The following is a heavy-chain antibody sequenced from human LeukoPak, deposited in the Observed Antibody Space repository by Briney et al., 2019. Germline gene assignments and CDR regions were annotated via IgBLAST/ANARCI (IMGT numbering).Heavy chain of an antibody. J-gene: IGHJ5*02. Sequence: PSETLSLTCAVYGGSFSGYYWSWIRQPPGKGLEWIGEINHSGSTNYNPSLKSRVTISVDTSKNQFSLKLSSVTAADTAVYYCARVYDFWSGTNLNWFDPWGQGTLVTASS. CDR1: GGSFSGYY. CDR3: ARVYDFWSGTNLNWFDP. D-gene: IGHD3-3*01. CDR2: INHSGST. V-gene: IGHV4-34*01.